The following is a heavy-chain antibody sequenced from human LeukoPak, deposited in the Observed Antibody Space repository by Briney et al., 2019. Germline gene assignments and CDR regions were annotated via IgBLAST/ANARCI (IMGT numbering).Heavy chain of an antibody. CDR3: AKDGSWSCTD. J-gene: IGHJ4*02. CDR2: IAHHGSNK. Sequence: PGGSLRLSCAASGFTVSRNAIHWVRQGPGKGLEWVSYIAHHGSNKYYADSVKGRFTISRDNSKRTLYLQMNSLRADDTAVYYCAKDGSWSCTDWGQGTLVTVSS. D-gene: IGHD2-8*02. V-gene: IGHV3-30*02. CDR1: GFTVSRNA.